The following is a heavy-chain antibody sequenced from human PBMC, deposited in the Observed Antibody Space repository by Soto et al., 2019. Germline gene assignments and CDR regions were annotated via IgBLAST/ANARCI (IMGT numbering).Heavy chain of an antibody. CDR2: INPNSGGT. CDR1: GYTFTGYY. D-gene: IGHD6-13*01. Sequence: ASVKVSCKASGYTFTGYYMHWVRQAPGQGLEWMGWINPNSGGTNYAQKFQGRVTMTRDTSISTAYMELSSLRSEDTAVYYCASSRAYSSSSSLDYWGQGTLVTVSS. J-gene: IGHJ4*02. V-gene: IGHV1-2*02. CDR3: ASSRAYSSSSSLDY.